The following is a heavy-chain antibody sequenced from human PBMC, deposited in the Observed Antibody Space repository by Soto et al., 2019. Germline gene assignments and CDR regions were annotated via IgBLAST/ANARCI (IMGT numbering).Heavy chain of an antibody. Sequence: LRGSCADSGFSFSHYWMHWVRQAPGKGLVWVSRISPDGRTTTYADTVKGRFTISRDNAKGTLYLQMNSLTVEDGAVYYCADSWLPTSYWGPGTLVTVSS. CDR1: GFSFSHYW. J-gene: IGHJ4*02. CDR3: ADSWLPTSY. CDR2: ISPDGRTT. D-gene: IGHD3-10*01. V-gene: IGHV3-74*01.